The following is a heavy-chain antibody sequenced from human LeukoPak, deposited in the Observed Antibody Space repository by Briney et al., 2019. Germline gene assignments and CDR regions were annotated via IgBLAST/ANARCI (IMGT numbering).Heavy chain of an antibody. CDR3: VRQDCSSTNCYRGLDF. Sequence: GASVNVSCTASGYTFTGHDINWVRQATGQGLEWMGWMNPNRGDAGYGQKFQGRVTMTSDTSTNTAYMELRSLRSDDTAVYYCVRQDCSSTNCYRGLDFWGQGTLVTVSS. J-gene: IGHJ4*02. V-gene: IGHV1-8*01. D-gene: IGHD2-2*01. CDR1: GYTFTGHD. CDR2: MNPNRGDA.